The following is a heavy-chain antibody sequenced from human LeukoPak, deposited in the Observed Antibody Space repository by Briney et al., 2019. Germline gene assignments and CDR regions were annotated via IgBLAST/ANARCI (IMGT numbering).Heavy chain of an antibody. CDR3: ARDAGYCSSTSCYKVFDY. CDR1: GGSISSYY. D-gene: IGHD2-2*01. V-gene: IGHV4-4*07. Sequence: SETLSLTCTVSGGSISSYYWSWMRQPAGKGLEWIGRIYTSGSTNYNPSLKSRVTMSVDTSKNQFSLKLSSVTAADTAVYYCARDAGYCSSTSCYKVFDYWGQGTLVTVSS. CDR2: IYTSGST. J-gene: IGHJ4*02.